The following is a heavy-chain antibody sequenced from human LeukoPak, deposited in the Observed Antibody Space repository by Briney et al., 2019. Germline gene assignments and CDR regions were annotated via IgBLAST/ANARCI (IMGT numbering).Heavy chain of an antibody. J-gene: IGHJ6*03. V-gene: IGHV3-15*01. CDR3: TTLWSPYYYYYYMDV. CDR1: GFTFSSYA. D-gene: IGHD2-21*01. Sequence: GGSLRLSCAASGFTFSSYAMSWVRQAPGKGLEWVGRIKSKTDGGTTDYAAPVKGRFTISRDDSKNTLYLQMNSLKTEDTAVYYCTTLWSPYYYYYYMDVWGKGTTVTISS. CDR2: IKSKTDGGTT.